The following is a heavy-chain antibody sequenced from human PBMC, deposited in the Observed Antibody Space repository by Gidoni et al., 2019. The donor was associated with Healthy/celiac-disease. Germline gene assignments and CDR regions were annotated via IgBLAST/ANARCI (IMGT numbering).Heavy chain of an antibody. J-gene: IGHJ4*02. CDR1: GHTFTGYY. Sequence: QVQLVQSGAEVKKPGASVKVPCKASGHTFTGYYMHWVRQAPGQGLECMGRINPNSGGTNYAQKLQGRVTMTRDTSISTAYMELSRLRSDDTAVYYCASLKAAVVGFDYWGQGTLVTVSS. D-gene: IGHD2-15*01. CDR3: ASLKAAVVGFDY. CDR2: INPNSGGT. V-gene: IGHV1-2*06.